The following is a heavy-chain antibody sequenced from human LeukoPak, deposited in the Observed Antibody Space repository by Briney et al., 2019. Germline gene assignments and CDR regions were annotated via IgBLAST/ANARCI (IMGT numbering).Heavy chain of an antibody. V-gene: IGHV1-2*02. CDR3: ATYTALYNWFDP. D-gene: IGHD5-18*01. CDR1: GYTFTSYG. CDR2: INPNSGGT. J-gene: IGHJ5*02. Sequence: ASVKVSCKASGYTFTSYGISWVRQAPGQGLEWMGWINPNSGGTNYAQKFQGRVTMTRDTSISTAYMELSRLRSDDTAVYYCATYTALYNWFDPWGQGTLVTVSS.